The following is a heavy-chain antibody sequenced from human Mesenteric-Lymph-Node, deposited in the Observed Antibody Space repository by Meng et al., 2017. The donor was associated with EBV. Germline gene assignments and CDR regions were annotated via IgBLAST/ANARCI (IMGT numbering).Heavy chain of an antibody. CDR2: ITTFNGNT. V-gene: IGHV1-45*02. CDR1: GYTFTYRY. J-gene: IGHJ4*02. Sequence: QMQLVQSGAEVKTTGSSVKVSCKASGYTFTYRYLHWVRQAPGQALEWMGWITTFNGNTNYAQKFQDRVTITRDRSMSTAYMELTSLRSDDTALYYCATEVFCSRGSCYSRHFDYWGQGTLVTVSS. CDR3: ATEVFCSRGSCYSRHFDY. D-gene: IGHD2-15*01.